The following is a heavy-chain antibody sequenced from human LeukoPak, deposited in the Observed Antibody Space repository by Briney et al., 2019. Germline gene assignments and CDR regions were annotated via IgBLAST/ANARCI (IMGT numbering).Heavy chain of an antibody. CDR1: GFTLNCYT. CDR3: AREISHRTNGYEDC. V-gene: IGHV3-64*02. J-gene: IGHJ4*02. CDR2: INSGGGT. D-gene: IGHD2-8*01. Sequence: PGGSLRLSCGASGFTLNCYTMHWVRQAPGKRLEYVSAINSGGGTFYADSVKGRFIISRDNSKNTLYLQMSSLRAEDMAVYYGAREISHRTNGYEDCWGQGTLVTISS.